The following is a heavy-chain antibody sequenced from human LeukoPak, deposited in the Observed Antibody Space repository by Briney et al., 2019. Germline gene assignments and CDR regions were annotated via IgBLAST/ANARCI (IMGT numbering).Heavy chain of an antibody. Sequence: PGGSLRLSCAASGFTFDDYAMHWVRQAPGKGLEWVSLISWDGGSTHYADSVKGRFTISRDNSKNSLYLQMNSLRAEDTALYYCAIIAVAGTNVGFDYWGQGTLVTVSS. J-gene: IGHJ4*02. V-gene: IGHV3-43D*03. CDR3: AIIAVAGTNVGFDY. D-gene: IGHD6-19*01. CDR1: GFTFDDYA. CDR2: ISWDGGST.